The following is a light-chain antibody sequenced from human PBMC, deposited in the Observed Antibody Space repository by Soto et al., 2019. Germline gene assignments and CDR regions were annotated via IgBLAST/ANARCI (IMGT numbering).Light chain of an antibody. CDR1: QSVTSSY. CDR3: QQYCSSGTV. V-gene: IGKV3-20*01. Sequence: EIVLTQSPGTLSLSPGERATLSCRASQSVTSSYLAWYQQKPGQAPRLLIYGASTRATGIPDRFSGSGSGTDFTLAISRLEPEDLAVYYCQQYCSSGTVFGQGTRLEIK. CDR2: GAS. J-gene: IGKJ5*01.